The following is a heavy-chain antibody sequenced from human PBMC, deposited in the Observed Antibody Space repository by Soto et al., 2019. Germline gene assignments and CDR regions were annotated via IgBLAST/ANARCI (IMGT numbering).Heavy chain of an antibody. CDR2: TYYSGST. J-gene: IGHJ3*02. D-gene: IGHD3-16*02. V-gene: IGHV4-59*08. CDR3: ARLYGLDAFDI. CDR1: GGSISSYY. Sequence: QVQLQESGPGLVKPSETLSLTCTVSGGSISSYYWSWIRQPPGKGLEWIGYTYYSGSTNYNPSLKXRXTXSXXTSKNQFSLKLSSVTAADTAVYYCARLYGLDAFDIWGQGTMVTVSS.